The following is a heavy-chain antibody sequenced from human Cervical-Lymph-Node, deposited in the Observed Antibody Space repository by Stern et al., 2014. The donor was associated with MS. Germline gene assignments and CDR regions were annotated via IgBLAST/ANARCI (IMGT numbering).Heavy chain of an antibody. Sequence: QVQLVQSGAEVKKPGASVTVSCKASGYTFTSHYIHWVRQAPGQRLEWMGIFNPSGDTTSSSPQFQGRLTMTRDTSTSTVNLHLSSLRSDDTAVYYCARGFVTTENWFDHWGQGTLVTVSS. CDR3: ARGFVTTENWFDH. V-gene: IGHV1-46*01. J-gene: IGHJ5*02. CDR1: GYTFTSHY. D-gene: IGHD1-14*01. CDR2: FNPSGDTT.